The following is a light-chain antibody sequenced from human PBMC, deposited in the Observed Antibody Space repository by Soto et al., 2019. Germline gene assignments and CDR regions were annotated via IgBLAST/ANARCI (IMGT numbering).Light chain of an antibody. CDR1: SSNIGAGYD. CDR3: QSYDVRLTAYV. V-gene: IGLV1-40*01. Sequence: QSVLTQPPSVSGAPGQRVTFSCTGSSSNIGAGYDVHWYQQFPGTAPKLLISGNINRPSGIPDRFSGSKSGTSASLAITGLQTEDEADYYCQSYDVRLTAYVFGTGTKVT. J-gene: IGLJ1*01. CDR2: GNI.